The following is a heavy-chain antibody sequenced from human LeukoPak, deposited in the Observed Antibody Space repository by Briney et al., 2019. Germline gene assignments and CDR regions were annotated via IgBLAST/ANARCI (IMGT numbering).Heavy chain of an antibody. D-gene: IGHD6-13*01. CDR2: VSGSGGTT. CDR1: GFPFSSYA. V-gene: IGHV3-23*01. CDR3: ARGKRKSSSWLYNWLDP. J-gene: IGHJ5*02. Sequence: GGSLRLSCAASGFPFSSYAMSWVRQAPGKGLEWVSAVSGSGGTTYYADSVKGRFTISRDNAKNSLYLQMNSLRAEDTAVYYCARGKRKSSSWLYNWLDPWGQGTLVTVSS.